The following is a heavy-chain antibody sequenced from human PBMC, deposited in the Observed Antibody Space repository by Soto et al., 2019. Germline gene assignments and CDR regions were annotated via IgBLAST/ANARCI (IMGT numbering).Heavy chain of an antibody. CDR2: IYYSGST. V-gene: IGHV4-59*08. Sequence: NPSETLSLTCTVSGGSISSYYWSWIRQPPGKGLEWIGYIYYSGSTNYNPSLKSRVTISVDTSKNQFSLKLSSVTAADTAVYYCASASRFVYYYMDVWGKGTTVTVSS. CDR1: GGSISSYY. CDR3: ASASRFVYYYMDV. J-gene: IGHJ6*03. D-gene: IGHD3-3*01.